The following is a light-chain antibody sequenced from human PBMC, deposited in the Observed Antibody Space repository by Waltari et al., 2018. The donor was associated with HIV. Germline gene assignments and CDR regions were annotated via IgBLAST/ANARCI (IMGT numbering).Light chain of an antibody. CDR2: KNT. J-gene: IGLJ1*01. CDR3: LSADTSGTYV. V-gene: IGLV3-25*03. CDR1: ASPKPS. Sequence: SSELTQPPSVSVSPGQPARLTCSGDASPKPSTPWFQQKPGQAPVVVIHKNTERPSGIPERFSASRSGTTVTLTITGVQTDDEADYYCLSADTSGTYVFGPGTTVTVL.